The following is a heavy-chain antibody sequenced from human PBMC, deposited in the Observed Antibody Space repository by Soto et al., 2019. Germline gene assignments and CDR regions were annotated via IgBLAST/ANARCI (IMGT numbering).Heavy chain of an antibody. CDR2: IIPIFGTA. Sequence: SVKVSCKASGYTFTSYGISWVRQAPGQGLEWMGGIIPIFGTANYAQKFQGRVTITADESTSTAYMELSSLRSEDTAMYYCARGGYSRDFDIWGQGTMVTVSS. D-gene: IGHD5-18*01. V-gene: IGHV1-69*13. J-gene: IGHJ3*02. CDR1: GYTFTSYG. CDR3: ARGGYSRDFDI.